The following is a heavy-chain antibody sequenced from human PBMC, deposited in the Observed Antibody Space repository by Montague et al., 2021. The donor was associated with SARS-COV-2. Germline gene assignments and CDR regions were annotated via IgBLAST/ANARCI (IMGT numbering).Heavy chain of an antibody. V-gene: IGHV4-59*01. CDR3: ARHGRNDAFDI. D-gene: IGHD2-15*01. J-gene: IGHJ3*02. CDR2: IDNSGST. CDR1: GGSIGAYY. Sequence: SETLSLTCTASGGSIGAYYWSWIRQPPGKGLEWIGYIDNSGSTNHNPSLESRVTMSVDTSKNQFSLKLNSVTAADTAVYYCARHGRNDAFDIWGRGTMVTVSS.